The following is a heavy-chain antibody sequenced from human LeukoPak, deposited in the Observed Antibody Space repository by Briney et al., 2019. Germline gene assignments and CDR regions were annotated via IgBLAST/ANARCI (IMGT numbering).Heavy chain of an antibody. CDR2: INSKSGGT. Sequence: GASVKVSCKASGYTFSDYYIHWVRRAPGQGLEWMGWINSKSGGTNYAERFQARVTMTRDTSISTAYMELNSLTSDDTAVYSCARGSPVAGSRFPFDIWGQGTVVTVSS. D-gene: IGHD6-19*01. CDR3: ARGSPVAGSRFPFDI. CDR1: GYTFSDYY. J-gene: IGHJ3*02. V-gene: IGHV1-2*02.